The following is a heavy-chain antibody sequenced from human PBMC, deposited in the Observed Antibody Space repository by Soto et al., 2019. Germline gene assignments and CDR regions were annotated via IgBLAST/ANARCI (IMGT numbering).Heavy chain of an antibody. J-gene: IGHJ6*02. D-gene: IGHD2-21*01. V-gene: IGHV4-31*03. CDR3: ARDDQRLLWGMHV. CDR2: IYYSGST. Sequence: SETLSLTCTVSGDSISGCYYWSWIRQHPGKGLEWIGYIYYSGSTYYNPSLRSRITISVDTSRNQFSLKLSSVTAADTAVYYCARDDQRLLWGMHVWGQGTTVTVSS. CDR1: GDSISGCYY.